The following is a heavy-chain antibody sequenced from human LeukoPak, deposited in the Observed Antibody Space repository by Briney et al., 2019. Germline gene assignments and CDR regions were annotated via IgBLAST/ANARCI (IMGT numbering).Heavy chain of an antibody. CDR3: AREGGAVAGTKDFQH. CDR1: GFTFRNYW. D-gene: IGHD6-13*01. J-gene: IGHJ1*01. CDR2: INSDGSST. Sequence: AGGSLRLSCAASGFTFRNYWMHWVRQAPGKGLVWVSRINSDGSSTIYADSVKGRFTISRDNAKNTLYLEMNSLRAEDTAVYYCAREGGAVAGTKDFQHWGQGTLVTVSS. V-gene: IGHV3-74*01.